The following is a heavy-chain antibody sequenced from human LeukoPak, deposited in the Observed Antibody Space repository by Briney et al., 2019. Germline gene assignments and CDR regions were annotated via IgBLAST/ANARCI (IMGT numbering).Heavy chain of an antibody. D-gene: IGHD7-27*01. Sequence: GGALGLSCAASGLNFRKSWMTWVRQAPGRGLEWVANIKDDGSEKYYVDSVKGRFTISRDNAKNSLYLQMNSLSAEDTAVYYCTNWGDTWGLDFWGQGILVSVSS. CDR2: IKDDGSEK. CDR1: GLNFRKSW. V-gene: IGHV3-7*01. J-gene: IGHJ4*02. CDR3: TNWGDTWGLDF.